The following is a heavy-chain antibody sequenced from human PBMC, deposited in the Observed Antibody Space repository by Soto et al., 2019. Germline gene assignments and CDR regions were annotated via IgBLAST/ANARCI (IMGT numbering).Heavy chain of an antibody. Sequence: PGGSLRLSCAASVFTFSSYEMNWVRQAPWKGLEWVSSISSSGTTIYYADSVKGRFTISRDNAKNSLYLQMNSLRAEDTAVYYCARGRGLFADFWGQLTLGTVSS. D-gene: IGHD5-12*01. J-gene: IGHJ4*02. CDR2: ISSSGTTI. CDR1: VFTFSSYE. CDR3: ARGRGLFADF. V-gene: IGHV3-48*03.